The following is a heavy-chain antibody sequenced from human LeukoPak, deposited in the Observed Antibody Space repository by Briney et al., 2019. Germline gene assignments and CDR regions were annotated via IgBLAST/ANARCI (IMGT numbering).Heavy chain of an antibody. Sequence: GASVKVSCKASGYTFTDSYMHWVRQAPGQGLEWMGWINPNSGGTNYAQKFQGRVTMTRDTSITTAYMDLSRLRSDDTAVYYCARGVGGNARWRNFDWSKEIPMRDYFDYWGQGTLVTVSS. J-gene: IGHJ4*02. CDR2: INPNSGGT. V-gene: IGHV1-2*02. D-gene: IGHD3-9*01. CDR3: ARGVGGNARWRNFDWSKEIPMRDYFDY. CDR1: GYTFTDSY.